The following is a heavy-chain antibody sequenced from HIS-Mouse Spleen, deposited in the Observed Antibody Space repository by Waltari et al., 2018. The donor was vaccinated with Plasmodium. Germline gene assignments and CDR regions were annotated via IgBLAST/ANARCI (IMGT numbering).Heavy chain of an antibody. D-gene: IGHD7-27*01. J-gene: IGHJ3*02. CDR2: INPYIGGT. Sequence: QVQLVQSGAEVKKPGASVKVSCKASGYTFTGYFMHWVRQAPGQGLEWRGWINPYIGGTNYAQRFQGRVTMTRDTSISTSYMELSRLRSDDTAVYYCARDPKQLGSACDIWGQGTMVTVSS. CDR1: GYTFTGYF. CDR3: ARDPKQLGSACDI. V-gene: IGHV1-2*02.